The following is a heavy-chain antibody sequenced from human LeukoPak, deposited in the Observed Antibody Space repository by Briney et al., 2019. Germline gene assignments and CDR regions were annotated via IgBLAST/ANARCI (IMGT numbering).Heavy chain of an antibody. CDR1: GFTFSNHG. V-gene: IGHV3-23*01. J-gene: IGHJ4*02. Sequence: GGSLRLSCAASGFTFSNHGMNWVRQAPGKGLEWVSGISPSGDITYYADSVKGWFTISRDNSKNTLYQEVISLTAEDTAVYYCAKDDAWLRFGEWSQGTLVTVSS. CDR3: AKDDAWLRFGE. D-gene: IGHD3-10*01. CDR2: ISPSGDIT.